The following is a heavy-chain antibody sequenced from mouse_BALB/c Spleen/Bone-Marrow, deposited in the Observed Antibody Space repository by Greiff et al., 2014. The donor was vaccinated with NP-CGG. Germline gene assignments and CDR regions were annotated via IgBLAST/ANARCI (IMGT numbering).Heavy chain of an antibody. Sequence: QVQLKQSGAELGKPGASVKLSCKASGYTFTSYYMYWGKQRPGQGLEWIGEINPSNGGTNFNEKFKSKATLTVDKSSSTAYMQLSSLTSEDSAVYYCTRSYYGNYFDVWGAGTTVTVSS. V-gene: IGHV1S81*02. D-gene: IGHD2-1*01. J-gene: IGHJ1*01. CDR2: INPSNGGT. CDR3: TRSYYGNYFDV. CDR1: GYTFTSYY.